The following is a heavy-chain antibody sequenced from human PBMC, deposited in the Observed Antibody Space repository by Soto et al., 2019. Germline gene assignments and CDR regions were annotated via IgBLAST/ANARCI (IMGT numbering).Heavy chain of an antibody. CDR2: VSHSGST. D-gene: IGHD3-16*01. CDR3: AREGPLSGDAFDI. V-gene: IGHV4-59*11. J-gene: IGHJ3*02. Sequence: SETLSLTCTVSGGSIIGHLWSWIRQPPGKGLEWIGYVSHSGSTTHNPSLKGRVTISLDTSKNQVSLQLRSVTAADTAVYYCAREGPLSGDAFDIWGRGTKVTVSS. CDR1: GGSIIGHL.